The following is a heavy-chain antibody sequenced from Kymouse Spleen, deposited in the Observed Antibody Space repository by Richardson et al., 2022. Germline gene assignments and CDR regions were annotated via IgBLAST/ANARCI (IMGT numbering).Heavy chain of an antibody. CDR3: ARVGTMVRGNVYYYYGMDV. CDR2: IGTAGDT. CDR1: GFTFSSYD. Sequence: EVQLVESGGGLVQPGGSLRLSCAASGFTFSSYDMHWVRQATGKGLEWVSAIGTAGDTYYPGSVKGRFTISRENAKNSLYLQMNSLRAGDTAVYYCARVGTMVRGNVYYYYGMDVWGQGTTVTVSS. J-gene: IGHJ6*02. V-gene: IGHV3-13*01. D-gene: IGHD3-10*01.